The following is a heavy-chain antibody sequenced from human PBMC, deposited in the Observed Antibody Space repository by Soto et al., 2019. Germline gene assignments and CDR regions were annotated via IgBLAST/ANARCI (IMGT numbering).Heavy chain of an antibody. D-gene: IGHD3-10*01. Sequence: SETLSLTCTVSGGSISSGDYYWSWIRPPPGKGLEWIGNIYYSGSTYYNPSLKSRVTISIDTSKNQFSLKLSSVTAADTAVYYCASRKSSPYFDYWGQGTLVTVSS. J-gene: IGHJ4*02. CDR3: ASRKSSPYFDY. V-gene: IGHV4-30-4*01. CDR1: GGSISSGDYY. CDR2: IYYSGST.